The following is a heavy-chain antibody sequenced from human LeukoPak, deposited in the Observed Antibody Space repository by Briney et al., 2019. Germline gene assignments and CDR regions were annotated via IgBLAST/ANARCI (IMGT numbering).Heavy chain of an antibody. CDR2: IYDSGST. CDR3: AKESSPFDY. V-gene: IGHV4-39*01. Sequence: SETLSLTCTVSGGSIRSSYYYWGWIRQPPGKGLEWIGSIYDSGSTYYNPSLKSRVTISVDTSKNQFSLKLNSVTAADTAVYYCAKESSPFDYWGQGTLVTVSS. J-gene: IGHJ4*02. CDR1: GGSIRSSYYY. D-gene: IGHD6-13*01.